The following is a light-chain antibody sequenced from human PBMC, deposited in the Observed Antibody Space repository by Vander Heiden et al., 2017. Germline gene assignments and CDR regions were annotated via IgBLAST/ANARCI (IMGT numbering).Light chain of an antibody. CDR2: GKN. Sequence: SSELTQDPAVSVALGKTVRITCQGDSLRSYYASWYQQKPGQAPVLVSYGKNNRPSGIPDRFSGSSSGNTASLTITGAQAEDEAYYYCNSRDSSGNHLVVFVGGTKLTVL. CDR3: NSRDSSGNHLVV. CDR1: SLRSYY. V-gene: IGLV3-19*01. J-gene: IGLJ2*01.